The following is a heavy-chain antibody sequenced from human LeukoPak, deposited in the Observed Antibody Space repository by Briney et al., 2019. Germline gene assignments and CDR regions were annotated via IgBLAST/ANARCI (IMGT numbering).Heavy chain of an antibody. CDR1: GYTFTGYY. V-gene: IGHV1-2*02. CDR2: INPNSGGT. D-gene: IGHD6-19*01. Sequence: ASVKVSCKASGYTFTGYYMHWVRQAPGQGLEWMGWINPNSGGTNYAQKFQGRVTMTRDTSISTAYMKLSRLRSDDTAVYYCARGGNSGWRTPNDDYWGQGTLVTVSS. CDR3: ARGGNSGWRTPNDDY. J-gene: IGHJ4*02.